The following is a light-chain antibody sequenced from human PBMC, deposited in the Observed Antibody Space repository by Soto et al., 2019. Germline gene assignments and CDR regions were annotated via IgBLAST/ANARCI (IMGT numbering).Light chain of an antibody. CDR3: QYYDYSPT. V-gene: IGKV3-20*01. Sequence: EIVLTQSPGTLSLSPGERATLFCRASQSIRSAHSAWYQQKPDPAPMLLIYGVSSRPNGVPDRFSGSGCGTDFILTISRLEPEVSAVYSWQYYDYSPTFGQGTRLEIK. CDR1: QSIRSAH. CDR2: GVS. J-gene: IGKJ5*01.